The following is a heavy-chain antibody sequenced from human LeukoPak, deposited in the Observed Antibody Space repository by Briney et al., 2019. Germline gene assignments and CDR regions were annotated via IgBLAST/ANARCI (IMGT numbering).Heavy chain of an antibody. CDR2: SKSKTDGGTT. D-gene: IGHD2-15*01. CDR3: TTVSVVVAALDY. CDR1: GFTVSSNY. Sequence: PGGSLRLSCAASGFTVSSNYMSWVRQAPGKGLEWVGRSKSKTDGGTTDYAAPVKGRFTISRDDSKNTLYLQMNSLKTEDTAVYYCTTVSVVVAALDYWGQGTLVTVSS. V-gene: IGHV3-15*01. J-gene: IGHJ4*02.